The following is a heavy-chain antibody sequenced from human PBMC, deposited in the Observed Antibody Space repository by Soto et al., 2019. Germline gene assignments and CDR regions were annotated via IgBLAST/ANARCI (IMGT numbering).Heavy chain of an antibody. V-gene: IGHV3-74*01. J-gene: IGHJ6*02. CDR1: GFTFSSYW. D-gene: IGHD1-26*01. Sequence: PGGSLRLSCAASGFTFSSYWVHWVRQAPGKGLVWVSRINSDGSSTSYADSVKGRFTISRDNAKNTLYLQMNSLRAEDTAVYYCARYPEIAGATHYYYYGMDVWGQGTTVTVSS. CDR3: ARYPEIAGATHYYYYGMDV. CDR2: INSDGSST.